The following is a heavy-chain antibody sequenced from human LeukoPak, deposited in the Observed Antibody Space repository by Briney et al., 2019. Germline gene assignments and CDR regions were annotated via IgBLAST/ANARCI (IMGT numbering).Heavy chain of an antibody. CDR3: ARGDYVWGSYRWYPYFDY. CDR2: ISSSSSYI. V-gene: IGHV3-21*01. D-gene: IGHD3-16*02. Sequence: GGSLRLSCAASGFTLSSYSMNWVRQAPGKGLEWVSSISSSSSYIYDADSVKGRFTISRDNAKNSLYLQMNSLRAEDTAVYYCARGDYVWGSYRWYPYFDYWGQGTLVTVSS. CDR1: GFTLSSYS. J-gene: IGHJ4*02.